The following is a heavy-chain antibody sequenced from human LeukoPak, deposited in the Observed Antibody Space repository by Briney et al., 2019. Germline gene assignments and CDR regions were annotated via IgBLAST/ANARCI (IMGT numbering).Heavy chain of an antibody. V-gene: IGHV3-9*01. CDR1: GFTFDDYA. CDR3: SKGYSRLRLALFEL. Sequence: GGSLRLSCAASGFTFDDYAMHWVRQAPGKGLEWVSGISWNSGSIGYADSVKGRFTISRDNAKNSLYLQMNSLRAEDTALYYWSKGYSRLRLALFELWGQGTLVTVSS. J-gene: IGHJ4*02. CDR2: ISWNSGSI. D-gene: IGHD3/OR15-3a*01.